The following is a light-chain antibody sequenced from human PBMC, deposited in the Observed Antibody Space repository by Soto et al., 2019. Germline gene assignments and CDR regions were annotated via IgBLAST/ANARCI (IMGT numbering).Light chain of an antibody. J-gene: IGKJ3*01. CDR3: QQGLT. CDR1: QSVSSY. Sequence: EIVLTQSPATLSLSPGERATLSCRASQSVSSYLAWYQQKPGQAPRLLIYDASNRATGIPARFSGSGSGTDFTLTISSLEPEDFAVYYCQQGLTFGPGTKV. V-gene: IGKV3-11*01. CDR2: DAS.